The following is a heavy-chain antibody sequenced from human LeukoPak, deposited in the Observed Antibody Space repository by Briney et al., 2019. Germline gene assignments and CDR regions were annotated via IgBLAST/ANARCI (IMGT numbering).Heavy chain of an antibody. D-gene: IGHD5-12*01. CDR3: ARDGGVATPFDY. CDR1: GGTFSSYA. V-gene: IGHV1-69*13. Sequence: SVKVSCKASGGTFSSYAISWVRQAPGQGLEWMGGIIPIFGTANYAQKFQGRVTITADESTSTAYMELRSLRSDDTAVYYCARDGGVATPFDYWGQGTLVTVSS. J-gene: IGHJ4*02. CDR2: IIPIFGTA.